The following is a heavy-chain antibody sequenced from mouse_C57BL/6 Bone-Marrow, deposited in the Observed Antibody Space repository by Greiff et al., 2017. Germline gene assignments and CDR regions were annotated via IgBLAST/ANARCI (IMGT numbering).Heavy chain of an antibody. V-gene: IGHV1-52*01. CDR1: GYTFTSYW. Sequence: QVQLQQPGAELVRPGSSVKLSCKASGYTFTSYWMHWVKQRPIQGLEWIGNIDPSDSETHYNQKFKDKATLTVDKSSSTAYMQLSSLTAEDSAVYYCATYPYWYFDVWGTGTTVTVSS. D-gene: IGHD2-10*01. J-gene: IGHJ1*03. CDR2: IDPSDSET. CDR3: ATYPYWYFDV.